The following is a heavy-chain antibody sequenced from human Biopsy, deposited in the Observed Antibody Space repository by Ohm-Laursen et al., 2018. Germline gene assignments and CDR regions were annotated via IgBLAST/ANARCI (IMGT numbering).Heavy chain of an antibody. D-gene: IGHD5-18*01. Sequence: SLRLSCTASGFTFNNYGMQWVRQAPGKGLAWVAFIFYDGSNTYYADSVKGRFTISRDNSRDTLYLQMSSLRAEDTAVYYCAKDRYNYTPIGGFSMDVWGQGTTVTDSS. J-gene: IGHJ6*02. CDR3: AKDRYNYTPIGGFSMDV. CDR2: IFYDGSNT. V-gene: IGHV3-30*18. CDR1: GFTFNNYG.